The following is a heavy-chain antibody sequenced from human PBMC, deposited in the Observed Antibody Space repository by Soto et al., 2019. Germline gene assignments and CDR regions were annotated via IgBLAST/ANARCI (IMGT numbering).Heavy chain of an antibody. D-gene: IGHD3-3*01. CDR1: GFTVSSNY. V-gene: IGHV3-66*01. CDR3: ATLDFWSGYATYYFDY. CDR2: IYSGGST. Sequence: PWGSLRLSCAASGFTVSSNYMSWVRQAPGKGLEWVSVIYSGGSTYYADSVKGRFTISRDNSKNTLYLQMNSLRAEDTAVYYCATLDFWSGYATYYFDYWGQGTLVTVSS. J-gene: IGHJ4*02.